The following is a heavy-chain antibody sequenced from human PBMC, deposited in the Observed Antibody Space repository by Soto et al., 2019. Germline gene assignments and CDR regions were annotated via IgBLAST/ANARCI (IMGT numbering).Heavy chain of an antibody. Sequence: QVQLVQSGAEVKRPGASVKVSCEASGYTFTTYDINWVRQASGQGLEWMGCVNPSSGNTVYAQKFHGRVTMTTDTSISTAYMERSSLRSDDTAIYYCARASMYIWNAHWGQGTRVTVSS. J-gene: IGHJ4*02. D-gene: IGHD1-20*01. CDR3: ARASMYIWNAH. CDR2: VNPSSGNT. V-gene: IGHV1-8*01. CDR1: GYTFTTYD.